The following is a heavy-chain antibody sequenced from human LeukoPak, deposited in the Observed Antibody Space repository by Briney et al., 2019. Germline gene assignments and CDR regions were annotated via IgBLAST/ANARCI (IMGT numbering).Heavy chain of an antibody. CDR3: AKVQSGTTEAFDI. V-gene: IGHV3-23*01. CDR2: ISGSGDNS. D-gene: IGHD1-14*01. CDR1: GFTFSRYA. Sequence: PGGSLRLSCAVSGFTFSRYAMTWVRQAPGKGLEWVSAISGSGDNSNSADSVRGRFTISRDNSKNTLYLQMNSLRAEDTAVYYCAKVQSGTTEAFDIWGQGTMVTVSS. J-gene: IGHJ3*02.